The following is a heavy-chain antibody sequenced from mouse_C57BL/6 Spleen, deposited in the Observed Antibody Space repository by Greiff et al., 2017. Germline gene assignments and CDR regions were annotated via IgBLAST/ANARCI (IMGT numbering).Heavy chain of an antibody. CDR2: IWRGGST. D-gene: IGHD1-1*01. CDR3: AKGTVVSYYAMGY. Sequence: QVQLKQSGPGLVQPSQSLSITCTVSGFSLTSYGVHWVRQSPGKGLEWLGVIWRGGSTDYNAAFLSRLSITKDNSKIQDFVKMNRLQADDTAIYYCAKGTVVSYYAMGYWGQGTSVTGSS. J-gene: IGHJ4*01. V-gene: IGHV2-5*01. CDR1: GFSLTSYG.